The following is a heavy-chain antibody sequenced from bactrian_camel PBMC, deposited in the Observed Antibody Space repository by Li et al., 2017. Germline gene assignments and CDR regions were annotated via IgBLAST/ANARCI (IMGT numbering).Heavy chain of an antibody. CDR2: IVTLGGTT. CDR3: AAGWSYGVGTLLRRHYNY. Sequence: VQLVESGGGSVQAGGSLSLSCTGSGYTYSTFCMGWFRQYPGKEREGVAAIVTLGGTTYYDDSVTGRFTISQDNAKKTTYLQMDQLRTEDTAIYYCAAGWSYGVGTLLRRHYNYWGQGTQVTVS. V-gene: IGHV3S1*01. D-gene: IGHD5*01. J-gene: IGHJ4*01. CDR1: GYTYSTFC.